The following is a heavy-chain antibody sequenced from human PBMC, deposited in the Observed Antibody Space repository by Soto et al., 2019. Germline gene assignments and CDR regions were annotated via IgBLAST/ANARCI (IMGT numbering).Heavy chain of an antibody. CDR2: IYWNDDK. CDR1: GFSLSTSGVG. D-gene: IGHD4-17*01. V-gene: IGHV2-5*01. J-gene: IGHJ5*02. CDR3: AHKGTPTTVTEEQKNWFDP. Sequence: SGPTLVKPTQTLTLTCTFSGFSLSTSGVGVGWIRQPPGKALEWLALIYWNDDKRYSPSLKSRLTITKDTSKNQVVLTMTNMDPVDTATYYCAHKGTPTTVTEEQKNWFDPWGQGTLVTVSS.